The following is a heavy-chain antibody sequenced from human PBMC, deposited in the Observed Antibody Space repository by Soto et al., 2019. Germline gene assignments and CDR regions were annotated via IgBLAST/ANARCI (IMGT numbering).Heavy chain of an antibody. CDR1: GDTFSSYA. J-gene: IGHJ4*02. CDR3: ASGRLGELSLPPLYYFDY. V-gene: IGHV1-69*01. CDR2: IIPIFGTA. Sequence: QVQLVQSGAEVKKPGSSVMVSCKASGDTFSSYAISWVRQAPGQGLEWMGGIIPIFGTANYAQKFQGRVTITADESTSTAYMELSSLRSEDTAVYYCASGRLGELSLPPLYYFDYWGQGTLVTVSS. D-gene: IGHD3-16*02.